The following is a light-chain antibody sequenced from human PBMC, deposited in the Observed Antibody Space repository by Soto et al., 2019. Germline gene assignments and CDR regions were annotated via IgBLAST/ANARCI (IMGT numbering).Light chain of an antibody. Sequence: QSVLTQPASVSGSPGQSITISCTGTSSDVGGYNYVSWYQQHPGKAPKLMIYDVSNRPSGVSNRFSGSKSGNTASLTISGLQAEDEADYYCSLYTSSSTPFFGTGTKLTVL. CDR2: DVS. V-gene: IGLV2-14*01. CDR1: SSDVGGYNY. CDR3: SLYTSSSTPF. J-gene: IGLJ1*01.